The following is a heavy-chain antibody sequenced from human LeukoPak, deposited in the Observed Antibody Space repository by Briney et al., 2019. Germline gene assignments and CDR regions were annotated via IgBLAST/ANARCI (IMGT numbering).Heavy chain of an antibody. CDR2: IYYSGST. V-gene: IGHV4-61*01. CDR3: ARVRNYGSGRWGFDP. Sequence: SETLSLTCTVSGGSISSSSDYWSWIRQPPGKGLEWIGYIYYSGSTNYNPSLKSRVTISVDTSKDQFSLKLTSVTAADTAVYYCARVRNYGSGRWGFDPWGQGTLVTVSS. J-gene: IGHJ5*02. CDR1: GGSISSSSDY. D-gene: IGHD3-10*01.